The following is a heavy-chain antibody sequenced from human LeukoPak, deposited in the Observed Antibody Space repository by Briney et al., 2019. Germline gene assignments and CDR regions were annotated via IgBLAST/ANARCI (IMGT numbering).Heavy chain of an antibody. CDR3: ARGVTRGYIYGD. CDR2: INHSGST. J-gene: IGHJ4*02. CDR1: GGSFSGYY. V-gene: IGHV4-34*01. D-gene: IGHD5-18*01. Sequence: PSETLSLTCAVYGGSFSGYYWSWIRQPPGKGLEWIGEINHSGSTNYNPSLKSRATISVDTSKNQFSLKLSSVTAANTAVYYCARGVTRGYIYGDWGQGTLVTVSS.